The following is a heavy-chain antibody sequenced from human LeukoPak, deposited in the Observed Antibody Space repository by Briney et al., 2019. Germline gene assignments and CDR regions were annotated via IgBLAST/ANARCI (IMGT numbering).Heavy chain of an antibody. CDR2: IYYSGST. V-gene: IGHV4-39*02. CDR1: GGSISSSNYY. CDR3: ASELGGAAAGTDAFDI. Sequence: PSETLSLTCTVSGGSISSSNYYWGWIRQPPGTGLEWLGSIYYSGSTYYNPSLKSRVTISVDTSKNHFSLKLNSVTAADTAVYYCASELGGAAAGTDAFDIWGQGTMVTVSS. D-gene: IGHD6-13*01. J-gene: IGHJ3*02.